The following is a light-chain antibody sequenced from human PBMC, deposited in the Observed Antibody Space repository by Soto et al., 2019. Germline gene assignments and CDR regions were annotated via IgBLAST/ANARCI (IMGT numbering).Light chain of an antibody. Sequence: EIVLTQSPGTLSLSPGERATLSCRASQSFRSSYLAWYQQKPGQAPMLLIYGASSRATGIPDRFSGSGSGTDFTLTISRLEPEEFAVYYCQQYGSSPLTFGGGTKVEIK. V-gene: IGKV3-20*01. CDR3: QQYGSSPLT. CDR1: QSFRSSY. CDR2: GAS. J-gene: IGKJ4*02.